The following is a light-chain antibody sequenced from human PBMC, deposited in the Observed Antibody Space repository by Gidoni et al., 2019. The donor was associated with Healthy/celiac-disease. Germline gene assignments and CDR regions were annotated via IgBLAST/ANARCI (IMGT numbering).Light chain of an antibody. V-gene: IGKV1-39*01. CDR1: QVIYNY. CDR3: QQSYTPPWT. CDR2: AVS. Sequence: DIQMTQSPSSLSASVGDSVTITCRTSQVIYNYLNWYQQKPGKAPKLLIYAVSQMQAGVPSRFSGRGSGTDFTLTISNLQPEDFGTYYCQQSYTPPWTFGLXTRVDIK. J-gene: IGKJ1*01.